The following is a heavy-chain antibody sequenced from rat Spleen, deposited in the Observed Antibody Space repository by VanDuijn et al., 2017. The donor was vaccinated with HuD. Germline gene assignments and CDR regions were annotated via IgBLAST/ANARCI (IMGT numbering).Heavy chain of an antibody. CDR3: TRGEEAIGGY. Sequence: EVQLVESDGGLVQPGRSLKLSCAASGFTFTDYYMAWVRQAPTKGLEWVATISSDGRRNYYRDSVKGRFTISRDNAKSSLYLQMDSLRSADTATYYCTRGEEAIGGYWGQGVMVTVSS. CDR1: GFTFTDYY. D-gene: IGHD1-11*01. CDR2: ISSDGRRN. V-gene: IGHV5-29*01. J-gene: IGHJ2*01.